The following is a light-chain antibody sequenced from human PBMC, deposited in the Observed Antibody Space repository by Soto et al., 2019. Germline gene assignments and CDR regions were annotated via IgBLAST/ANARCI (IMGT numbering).Light chain of an antibody. J-gene: IGLJ3*02. CDR3: SSYTSSATWV. CDR2: EVT. V-gene: IGLV2-14*01. CDR1: SSDIGAYNY. Sequence: QSALTQPASVSGSPGQSITISCTGTSSDIGAYNYVSWYQQHPGRAPKLMIYEVTNRPSGVSYRFSGSKSGYTASLTISGLQAEDEAYYYCSSYTSSATWVFGGGTKVTVL.